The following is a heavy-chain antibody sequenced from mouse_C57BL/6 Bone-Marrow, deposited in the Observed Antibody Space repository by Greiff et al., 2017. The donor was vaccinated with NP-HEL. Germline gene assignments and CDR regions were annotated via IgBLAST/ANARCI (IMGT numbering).Heavy chain of an antibody. CDR2: INPSSGYT. V-gene: IGHV1-4*01. Sequence: VQLQQSGAELARPGASVKMSCKASGYTFTSYTMHWVKQRPGQGLEWIGYINPSSGYTKYNQKFKDKATLTADKSSSTAYMQLSSLTSEDSAFYYCARRRRSVYAMDYWGQGTSVTVSS. CDR1: GYTFTSYT. J-gene: IGHJ4*01. CDR3: ARRRRSVYAMDY.